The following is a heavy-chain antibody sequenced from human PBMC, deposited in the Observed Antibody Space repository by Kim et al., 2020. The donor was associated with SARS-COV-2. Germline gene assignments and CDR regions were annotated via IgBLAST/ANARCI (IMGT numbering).Heavy chain of an antibody. Sequence: SETLSLTCTVSGGSISSSSYYWGWIRQPPGKGLEWIGSIYYSGSTYYNPSLKSRVTISVDTSKNQFSLKLSSVTAADTAVYYCASHYTYGDYVYYYYGMDVWGQGTTVTVSS. CDR1: GGSISSSSYY. CDR3: ASHYTYGDYVYYYYGMDV. CDR2: IYYSGST. V-gene: IGHV4-39*01. D-gene: IGHD4-17*01. J-gene: IGHJ6*02.